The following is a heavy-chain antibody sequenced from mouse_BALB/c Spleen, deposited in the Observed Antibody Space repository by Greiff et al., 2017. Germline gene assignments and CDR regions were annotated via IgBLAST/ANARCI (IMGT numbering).Heavy chain of an antibody. V-gene: IGHV2-6-7*01. J-gene: IGHJ1*01. D-gene: IGHD2-3*01. CDR1: GFSLTGYG. CDR3: ARGSMIANWYFDV. CDR2: IWGDGST. Sequence: VKVEESGPGLVAPSQSLSITCTVSGFSLTGYGVNWVRQPPGKGLEWLGMIWGDGSTDYNSALKSRLSISKDNSKSQVFLKMNSLQTDDTARYYCARGSMIANWYFDVWGAGTTVTVSS.